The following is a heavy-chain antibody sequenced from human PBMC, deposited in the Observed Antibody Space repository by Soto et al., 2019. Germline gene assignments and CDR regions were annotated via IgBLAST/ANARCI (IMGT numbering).Heavy chain of an antibody. CDR2: IYHSGST. Sequence: WITWVRQPPGKGLEWIGEIYHSGSTNYNPSLKSRVTISVDKSKNQFSLKLSSVTAADTAVYYCGRDAHRTGLAPWGKGTLVPVSS. J-gene: IGHJ5*02. V-gene: IGHV4-4*02. CDR3: GRDAHRTGLAP. CDR1: W.